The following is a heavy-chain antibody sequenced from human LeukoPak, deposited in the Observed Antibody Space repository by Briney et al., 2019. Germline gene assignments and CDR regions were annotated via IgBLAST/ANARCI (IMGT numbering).Heavy chain of an antibody. D-gene: IGHD6-19*01. CDR2: IYSGGST. J-gene: IGHJ2*01. V-gene: IGHV3-66*01. Sequence: GGSLRLSCTASGFALYNYAMSWVRQAPGKGLDWVSVIYSGGSTYYADSVKGRFTISRDISKNTLYLQMNSLRVEDTAVYYCARALHYSSDRYFDLWGRGTLVTVSS. CDR3: ARALHYSSDRYFDL. CDR1: GFALYNYA.